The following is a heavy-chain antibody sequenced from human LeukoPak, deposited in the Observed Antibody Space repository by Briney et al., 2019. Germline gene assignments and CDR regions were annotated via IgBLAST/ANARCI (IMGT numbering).Heavy chain of an antibody. CDR3: ARDRERYCSSTSCYHFDY. V-gene: IGHV3-48*01. CDR2: ISSSSSTI. J-gene: IGHJ4*02. D-gene: IGHD2-2*01. Sequence: SGGSLRLXCAASGFTFSSYSMNWVRQAPGKGLEWVSYISSSSSTIYYADSVKGRFTSSRDNAKNSLYLQMNSLRAEDTAVYYCARDRERYCSSTSCYHFDYWGQGTLVTVSS. CDR1: GFTFSSYS.